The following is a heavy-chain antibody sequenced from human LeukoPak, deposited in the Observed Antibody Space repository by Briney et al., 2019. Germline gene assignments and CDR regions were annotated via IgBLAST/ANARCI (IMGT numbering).Heavy chain of an antibody. CDR2: INSDGSST. J-gene: IGHJ6*03. CDR1: GFTFSGYW. V-gene: IGHV3-74*01. D-gene: IGHD4/OR15-4a*01. Sequence: PGGSLRLSCAASGFTFSGYWMHWVRQAPGKGLVWVSRINSDGSSTSYADSVKGRFTISRDNAKNTLYLQMNSLRAEDTAVYYCARDAANSYYYYYMDVWGKGTTVTVSS. CDR3: ARDAANSYYYYYMDV.